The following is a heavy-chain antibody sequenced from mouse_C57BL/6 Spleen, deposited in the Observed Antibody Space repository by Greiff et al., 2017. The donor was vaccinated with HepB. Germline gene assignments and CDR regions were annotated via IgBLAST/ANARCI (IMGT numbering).Heavy chain of an antibody. CDR3: ARVVLRSFDY. V-gene: IGHV5-17*01. CDR2: ISSGSSTI. Sequence: EVKVVESGGGLVKPGGSLKLSCAASGFTFSDYGMHWVRQAPEKGLEWVAYISSGSSTIYYADTVKGRFTISRDNAKNTLFLQMTSLRSEDTAMYYCARVVLRSFDYWGQGTTLTVSS. D-gene: IGHD1-1*01. J-gene: IGHJ2*01. CDR1: GFTFSDYG.